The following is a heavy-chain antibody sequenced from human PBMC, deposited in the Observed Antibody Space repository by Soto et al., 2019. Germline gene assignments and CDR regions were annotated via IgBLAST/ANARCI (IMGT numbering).Heavy chain of an antibody. CDR3: VRRVSGNYDY. CDR1: GFTFSSYD. D-gene: IGHD1-7*01. J-gene: IGHJ4*02. Sequence: EVQLAESGGGMVQPGGSLRLSCVASGFTFSSYDMHWVRQAPGKGLEYVSSISSNGGTTYYGNSVKGRFTISRDNSKNTLYLQNGSLRAEDMAVYYCVRRVSGNYDYWGQGTLVPVSS. V-gene: IGHV3-64*01. CDR2: ISSNGGTT.